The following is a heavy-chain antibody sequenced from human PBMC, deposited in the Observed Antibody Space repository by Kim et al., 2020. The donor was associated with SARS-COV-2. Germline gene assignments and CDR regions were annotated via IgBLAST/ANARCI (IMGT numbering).Heavy chain of an antibody. V-gene: IGHV3-23*01. J-gene: IGHJ4*02. CDR1: GFTFSSYA. CDR3: AFMGADYDILTGQGY. CDR2: ISGSGGST. D-gene: IGHD3-9*01. Sequence: GGSLRLSCAASGFTFSSYAMSWVRQAPGKGLEWVSAISGSGGSTYYADSVKGRFTISRDNSKNTLYLQMNSLRAEDTAVYYCAFMGADYDILTGQGYWGQGTLVTVSS.